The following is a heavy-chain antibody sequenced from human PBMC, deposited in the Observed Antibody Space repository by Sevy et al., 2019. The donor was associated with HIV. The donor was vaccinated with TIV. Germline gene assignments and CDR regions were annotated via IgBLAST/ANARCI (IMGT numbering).Heavy chain of an antibody. V-gene: IGHV3-7*01. CDR3: ARDGGSYCSGGSCYYYYGMDV. J-gene: IGHJ6*02. D-gene: IGHD2-15*01. CDR2: IKQDGSEK. Sequence: GGSLRLSCVASGFTFSSYWMSWVRQAPGKGLEWVANIKQDGSEKYYVDSVKGRFTISRDNAKNSLYLQMNSLRAEDTAVYYCARDGGSYCSGGSCYYYYGMDVWGQGTTVTVSS. CDR1: GFTFSSYW.